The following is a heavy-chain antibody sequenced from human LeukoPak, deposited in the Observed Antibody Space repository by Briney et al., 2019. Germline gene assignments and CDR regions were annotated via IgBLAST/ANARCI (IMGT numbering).Heavy chain of an antibody. CDR2: INPSGGST. V-gene: IGHV1-46*01. Sequence: GASVKVSCKASGYTFTSYYMHWVRQAPGQGLEWMGIINPSGGSTSYAQKFQGRVTMTRDTSTSTVYMELSSLKSEDTAVYYCARATPLDAFDIWGQGTMVTVSS. D-gene: IGHD4-17*01. J-gene: IGHJ3*02. CDR1: GYTFTSYY. CDR3: ARATPLDAFDI.